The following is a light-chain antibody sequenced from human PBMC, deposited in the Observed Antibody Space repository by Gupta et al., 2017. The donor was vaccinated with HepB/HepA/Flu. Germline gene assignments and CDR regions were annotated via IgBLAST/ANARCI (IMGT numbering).Light chain of an antibody. CDR3: QQRSNWPPWT. CDR2: DAL. CDR1: QNINSY. Sequence: IVLTQSPVTLSLSPGERATLSCRASQNINSYLAWYQQKPGQAPRLLIYDALKRATGIPARFSGSGSGTDFTLTISSREPEDFAVYYCQQRSNWPPWTFGQGTKVEIK. V-gene: IGKV3-11*01. J-gene: IGKJ1*01.